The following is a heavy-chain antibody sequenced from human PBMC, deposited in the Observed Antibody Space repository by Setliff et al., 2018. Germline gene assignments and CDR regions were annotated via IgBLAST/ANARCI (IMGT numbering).Heavy chain of an antibody. Sequence: GGSLRLSCAASGFTFSSYAMSWVRQAPGKGLERVSAISGSGGSTYYADSVKGRFTISRDNSKNTLYLQMNSLRAEDTAVYYCAKDEGSGYSSSWEDYYGMDVWGQGTTVTVSS. D-gene: IGHD6-13*01. CDR1: GFTFSSYA. J-gene: IGHJ6*02. V-gene: IGHV3-23*01. CDR2: ISGSGGST. CDR3: AKDEGSGYSSSWEDYYGMDV.